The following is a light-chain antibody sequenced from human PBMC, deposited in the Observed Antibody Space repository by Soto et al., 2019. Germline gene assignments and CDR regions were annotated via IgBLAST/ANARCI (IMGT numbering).Light chain of an antibody. CDR3: HQYGDSPQT. CDR1: QGVSSS. Sequence: EIVMTQSPATLSVSPGERATLSCRASQGVSSSLAWYQQKPGQAPRLLIYGTSIRATGVPDRFSGSGSATDFTLTISRLEPEDFAVYYCHQYGDSPQTFGQGTKVDIK. V-gene: IGKV3-20*01. CDR2: GTS. J-gene: IGKJ1*01.